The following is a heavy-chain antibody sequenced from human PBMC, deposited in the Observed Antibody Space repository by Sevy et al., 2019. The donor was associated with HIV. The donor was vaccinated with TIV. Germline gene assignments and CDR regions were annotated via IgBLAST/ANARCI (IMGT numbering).Heavy chain of an antibody. V-gene: IGHV3-21*01. Sequence: GGSLRLSCAASGFIFNDYSMHWVRQAPGKGLEWISFISGSSNYIYYADSVRGRFIISRDNAQNSLYLQMNSLRAEDTAVYYCARDGKGWELLNYWGQGSLVTVSS. CDR1: GFIFNDYS. D-gene: IGHD1-26*01. CDR2: ISGSSNYI. CDR3: ARDGKGWELLNY. J-gene: IGHJ4*02.